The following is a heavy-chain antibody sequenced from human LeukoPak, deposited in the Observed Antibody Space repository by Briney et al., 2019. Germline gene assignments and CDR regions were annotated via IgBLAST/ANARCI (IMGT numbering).Heavy chain of an antibody. D-gene: IGHD5-12*01. CDR2: ISSSSSYI. Sequence: GGSLRLSCAASGFTFSSYSMNWVRQAPGKGLEWVSSISSSSSYIYYADSVKGRFTISRDNAKNSLYLQMNSLRAEDTAVYYCARWGVWWVRFDAFDIWGQGTMVTVSS. J-gene: IGHJ3*02. V-gene: IGHV3-21*01. CDR1: GFTFSSYS. CDR3: ARWGVWWVRFDAFDI.